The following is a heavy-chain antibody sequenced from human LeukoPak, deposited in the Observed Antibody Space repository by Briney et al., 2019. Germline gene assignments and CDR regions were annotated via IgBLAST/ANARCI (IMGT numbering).Heavy chain of an antibody. CDR2: IYYSGST. V-gene: IGHV4-59*12. D-gene: IGHD3-3*01. J-gene: IGHJ4*02. Sequence: SETLSLTCTGSGGSISSYYWSWIRQPPGKGLEWIGYIYYSGSTNYNPSLKSRVTISVDTSKNQFSLKLSSVTAADTAVYYCARDLGVAYDFWSGPAKMDYFDYWGQGTLVTVSS. CDR3: ARDLGVAYDFWSGPAKMDYFDY. CDR1: GGSISSYY.